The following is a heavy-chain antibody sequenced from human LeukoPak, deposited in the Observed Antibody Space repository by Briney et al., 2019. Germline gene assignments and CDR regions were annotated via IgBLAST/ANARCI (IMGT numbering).Heavy chain of an antibody. Sequence: GGSLRLSCAASGFTFSSYSMNWVRQAPGKGLEWVSYISSSSSTIYYADSVKGRFTISRDNAKNSLSLQMNSLRAEDTAVYYCARDWRDSSGKFPNDAFDIWGQGTMVTVSS. CDR3: ARDWRDSSGKFPNDAFDI. CDR1: GFTFSSYS. J-gene: IGHJ3*02. D-gene: IGHD3-22*01. V-gene: IGHV3-48*01. CDR2: ISSSSSTI.